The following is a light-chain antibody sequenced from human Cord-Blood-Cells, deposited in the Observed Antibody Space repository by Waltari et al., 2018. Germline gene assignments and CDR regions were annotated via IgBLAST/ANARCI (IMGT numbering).Light chain of an antibody. CDR2: WAS. J-gene: IGKJ4*01. Sequence: QAPDPPGLFPGRRGNLNCKSSPSVLYSSNNKNYLAWYQQKPGQPPKLLIYWASTRESGVPDRFSGSGSGTDFTLTISSLQAEDVAVYYCQQYYSTPLTFGGGTKVEIK. CDR3: QQYYSTPLT. V-gene: IGKV4-1*01. CDR1: PSVLYSSNNKNY.